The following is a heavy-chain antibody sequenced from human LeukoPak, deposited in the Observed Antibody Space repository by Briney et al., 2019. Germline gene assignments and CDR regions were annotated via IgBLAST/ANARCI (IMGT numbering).Heavy chain of an antibody. CDR1: GGSISSYY. Sequence: SETLSLTCTVSGGSISSYYWSWIRQPPGKGLEWIGYIYSSGSTNYNPSLKSRVTISVDTSKNQFSLKLTSVTAADTAVYYCARTYYFGSGSYHFDYWGQGTLVTVSP. CDR3: ARTYYFGSGSYHFDY. D-gene: IGHD3-10*01. J-gene: IGHJ4*02. CDR2: IYSSGST. V-gene: IGHV4-59*08.